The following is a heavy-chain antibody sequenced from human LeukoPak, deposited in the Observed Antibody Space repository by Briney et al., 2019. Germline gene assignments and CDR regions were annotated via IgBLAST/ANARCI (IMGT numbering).Heavy chain of an antibody. V-gene: IGHV4-39*01. J-gene: IGHJ4*02. CDR2: IYYSGST. CDR1: GGSISSSNYY. D-gene: IGHD3-3*01. CDR3: ARGRITIFGVVIPLDY. Sequence: PSETLSLTCTVSGGSISSSNYYWGWIRQPPGKGLEWIGSIYYSGSTYYNPSLKSRVTISVVTSKNQFSLKLSSVTAADTAVYYCARGRITIFGVVIPLDYWGQGTLVTVSS.